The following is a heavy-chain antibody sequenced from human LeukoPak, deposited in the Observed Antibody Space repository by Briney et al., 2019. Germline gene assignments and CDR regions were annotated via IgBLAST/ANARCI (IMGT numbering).Heavy chain of an antibody. CDR2: INPSGGST. CDR1: GYTFTSYY. CDR3: ARSAGYCSSTSCYSSDY. Sequence: APVKVSCKASGYTFTSYYMHWVRQPPGQGLEWMGIINPSGGSTSYAQKFQGRVTMTRDTSTSTVYMELSSLRSEDTAVYYCARSAGYCSSTSCYSSDYWGQGTLVTVSS. D-gene: IGHD2-2*02. J-gene: IGHJ4*02. V-gene: IGHV1-46*01.